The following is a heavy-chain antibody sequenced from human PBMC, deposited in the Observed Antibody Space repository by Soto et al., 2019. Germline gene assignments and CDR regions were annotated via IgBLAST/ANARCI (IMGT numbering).Heavy chain of an antibody. CDR2: ISHDGSNK. CDR1: GFTFSNYA. D-gene: IGHD6-6*01. Sequence: QVQLVESGGGVVQPGRSLRLSCAASGFTFSNYAMHWVRQAPGKGLEWVGVISHDGSNKYYADSVKGRFTISRDNSRNTLYLQMNSLRAEDTAVDYCAKALHEYTSSGGYWGQGTLVTVSS. J-gene: IGHJ4*02. CDR3: AKALHEYTSSGGY. V-gene: IGHV3-30*18.